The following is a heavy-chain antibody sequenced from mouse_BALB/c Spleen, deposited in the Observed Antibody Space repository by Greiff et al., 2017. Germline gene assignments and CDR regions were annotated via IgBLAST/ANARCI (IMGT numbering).Heavy chain of an antibody. V-gene: IGHV3-6*02. J-gene: IGHJ4*01. CDR3: ARYGNYVADYAMDY. D-gene: IGHD2-10*02. CDR2: ISYDGSN. CDR1: GYSITSGYY. Sequence: EVKLEESGPGLVKPSQSLSLTCSVTGYSITSGYYWNWIRQFPGNKLEWMGYISYDGSNNYNPSLKNRISITRDTSKNQFFLKLNSVTTEDTATYYCARYGNYVADYAMDYWGQGTSVTVSS.